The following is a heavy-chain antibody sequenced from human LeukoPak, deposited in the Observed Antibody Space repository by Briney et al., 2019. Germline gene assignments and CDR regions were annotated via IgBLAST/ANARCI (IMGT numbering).Heavy chain of an antibody. CDR3: ARGRPPFNFDY. CDR2: IYSGGNT. V-gene: IGHV3-53*01. J-gene: IGHJ4*02. CDR1: GFTLSSNY. Sequence: RGSLRLSCVASGFTLSSNYMSWVRETPGKGLEWVSVIYSGGNTYYADSVKGGFTISRDNSKNTLYLKMNSLRAEDAAVYYCARGRPPFNFDYWGQGTLVTVSS.